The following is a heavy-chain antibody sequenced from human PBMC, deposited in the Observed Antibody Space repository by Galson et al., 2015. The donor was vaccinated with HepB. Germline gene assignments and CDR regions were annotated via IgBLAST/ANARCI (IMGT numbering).Heavy chain of an antibody. D-gene: IGHD6-19*01. V-gene: IGHV3-13*01. CDR2: IGTAGDT. J-gene: IGHJ4*02. CDR3: ARVSSSGWYVD. CDR1: GFTFSSYD. Sequence: SLRLSCAASGFTFSSYDMHWVRQATGKGLEWVSAIGTAGDTYYPGSVKGRFTISRENAKNSLYLQMNSLRAGDTAVYYCARVSSSGWYVDWGQGTLVTVSS.